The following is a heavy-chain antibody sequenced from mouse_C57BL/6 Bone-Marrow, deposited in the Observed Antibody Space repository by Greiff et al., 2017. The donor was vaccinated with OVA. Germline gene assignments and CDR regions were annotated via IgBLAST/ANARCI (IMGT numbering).Heavy chain of an antibody. D-gene: IGHD1-1*01. CDR1: GYTFTDYN. Sequence: VQLQQSGPELVKPGASVKMSCKASGYTFTDYNMHWVKQSHGKSLEWIGYINPNNGGTSYNQKFKGKATLTVNKSSSTAYMEPRSLTSEDSAVYYCARDYGSLFDYWGQGTTLTVSS. V-gene: IGHV1-22*01. J-gene: IGHJ2*01. CDR3: ARDYGSLFDY. CDR2: INPNNGGT.